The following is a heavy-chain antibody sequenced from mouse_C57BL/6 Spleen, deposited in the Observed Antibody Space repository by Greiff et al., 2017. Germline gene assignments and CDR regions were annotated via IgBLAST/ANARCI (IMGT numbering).Heavy chain of an antibody. Sequence: VQLQQSGAELVRPGTSVKVSCKASGYAFTNYLIEWVKQRPGQGLEWIGVINPGSGGTNYNEKFKGKATLTADKYSSTAYMQLSSLTSEDSAVYFCARGDWDREAMDYWGQGTSVTVSS. CDR3: ARGDWDREAMDY. J-gene: IGHJ4*01. CDR1: GYAFTNYL. D-gene: IGHD4-1*01. V-gene: IGHV1-54*01. CDR2: INPGSGGT.